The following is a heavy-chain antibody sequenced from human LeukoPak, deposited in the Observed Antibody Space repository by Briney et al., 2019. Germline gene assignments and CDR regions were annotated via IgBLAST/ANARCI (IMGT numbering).Heavy chain of an antibody. Sequence: SEALSLTCTVSGGSLSGYYWSWIRQPPGKGLEWIGHIYDSGSSNYNPSLKSRVTISLDTSKNQFSLRLTSVTAADTAVYYCARAPNFDILTGYYFDYWGQGTLVTVSS. CDR3: ARAPNFDILTGYYFDY. CDR1: GGSLSGYY. CDR2: IYDSGSS. V-gene: IGHV4-59*01. J-gene: IGHJ4*02. D-gene: IGHD3-9*01.